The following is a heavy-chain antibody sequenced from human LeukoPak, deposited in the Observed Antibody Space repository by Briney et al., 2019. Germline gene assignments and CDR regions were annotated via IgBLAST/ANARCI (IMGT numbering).Heavy chain of an antibody. D-gene: IGHD3-22*01. Sequence: SETLSLTCTVSGGSISSYYWSWIRQPPGKGLEWIGYIYYSGSTNYNPSLKSRVTISVDTSKNQFSLRLSSVTAADTAVYYCARDRGTMIVVAPGVFDYWGQGTLVTVSS. V-gene: IGHV4-59*01. CDR2: IYYSGST. J-gene: IGHJ4*02. CDR1: GGSISSYY. CDR3: ARDRGTMIVVAPGVFDY.